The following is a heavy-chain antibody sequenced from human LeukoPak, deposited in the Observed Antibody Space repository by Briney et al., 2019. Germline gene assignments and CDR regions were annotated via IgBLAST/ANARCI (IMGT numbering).Heavy chain of an antibody. Sequence: GGSLRLSCAASGFTFRNYGMHWVRQAPGKGLEWVAVMWSDGSTKYYAESVQGRFTISRDTSKNRLYLQLNSLRVEDTAVFYCARDTSSSWYYFDRWGQGTLVTVSS. CDR2: MWSDGSTK. J-gene: IGHJ4*02. CDR1: GFTFRNYG. D-gene: IGHD6-13*01. CDR3: ARDTSSSWYYFDR. V-gene: IGHV3-33*01.